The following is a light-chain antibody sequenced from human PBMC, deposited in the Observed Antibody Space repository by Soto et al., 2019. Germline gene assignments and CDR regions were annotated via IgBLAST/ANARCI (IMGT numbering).Light chain of an antibody. CDR1: QSLRATY. Sequence: EVVLTQSPESLSLSPGETATLSCTASQSLRATYVAWYQQRPGQAPRRLIYGASFRATGIPARFSGRGSGTDFTLSISRLEPEYFAVDYCQQYVTSPRTFGQRSKVDI. CDR2: GAS. J-gene: IGKJ1*01. CDR3: QQYVTSPRT. V-gene: IGKV3-20*01.